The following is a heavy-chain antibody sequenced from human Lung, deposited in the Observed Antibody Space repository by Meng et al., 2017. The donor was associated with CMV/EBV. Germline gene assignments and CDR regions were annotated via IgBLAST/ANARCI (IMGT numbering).Heavy chain of an antibody. D-gene: IGHD1-1*01. V-gene: IGHV4-59*01. CDR1: GGSISSYY. J-gene: IGHJ5*02. CDR2: IYYSGST. Sequence: GSLRLSCTVSGGSISSYYWSWIRQPPGKGLEWIGYIYYSGSTNYNPSLKSRVTISVDTAKNQFSLKLSSVTAADTAVYYCASYRSGTPGRCDPWGQGTLVTVSS. CDR3: ASYRSGTPGRCDP.